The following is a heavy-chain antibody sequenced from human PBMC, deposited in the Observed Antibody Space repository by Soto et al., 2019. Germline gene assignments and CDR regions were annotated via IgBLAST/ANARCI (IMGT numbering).Heavy chain of an antibody. J-gene: IGHJ4*02. CDR1: GGSISSGGYS. CDR3: ARDRHYDSSGYTIRGSAQWFDY. Sequence: SQTLSLTCAVSGGSISSGGYSWSWIRQPPGKGLEWIGYIYHSGSTNYNPSLKSRVTISVDTSKNQFSLKLSSVTAADTAVYYCARDRHYDSSGYTIRGSAQWFDYWGQGTLVTGSS. CDR2: IYHSGST. V-gene: IGHV4-61*08. D-gene: IGHD3-22*01.